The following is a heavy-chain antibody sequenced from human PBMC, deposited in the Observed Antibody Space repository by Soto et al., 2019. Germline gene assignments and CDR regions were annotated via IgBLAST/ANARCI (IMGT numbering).Heavy chain of an antibody. V-gene: IGHV1-2*02. J-gene: IGHJ4*02. CDR1: GYTFTGYY. Sequence: ASVKVSCKTSGYTFTGYYMHWMRQAPGQGLEWMGWINPNSGGTNYAQKFQGRVTMTRDTSISTAYMELTELRAEDTALYYCAKDRSAIAAAGTCFDYWGQGTLVTVSS. CDR2: INPNSGGT. D-gene: IGHD6-13*01. CDR3: AKDRSAIAAAGTCFDY.